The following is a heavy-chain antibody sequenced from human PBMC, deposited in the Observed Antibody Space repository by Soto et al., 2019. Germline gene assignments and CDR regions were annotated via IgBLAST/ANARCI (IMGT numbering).Heavy chain of an antibody. V-gene: IGHV5-51*01. CDR3: ARHNRYSSPWFEGWFDP. J-gene: IGHJ5*02. CDR1: GYSFTNYW. Sequence: GASLKISCQGSGYSFTNYWVGWVRQIPGRGLEWMGIIHPGDSDTRYSPFFQGQVTISADKSISTAYLQWSSLKASDTAMYYCARHNRYSSPWFEGWFDPWGQGTLVTVSS. D-gene: IGHD6-13*01. CDR2: IHPGDSDT.